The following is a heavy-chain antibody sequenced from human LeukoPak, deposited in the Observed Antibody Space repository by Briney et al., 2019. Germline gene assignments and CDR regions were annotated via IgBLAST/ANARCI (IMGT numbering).Heavy chain of an antibody. V-gene: IGHV3-30*18. Sequence: GGSPRLSCAASGFTFSSSGMHWVRQAPGKGLEWVAFVSYDGGKKYYADSVKGRFTTSRDNSKNTLYLQMNSLRAEDTAVYYCAKPAYCGGDCYSSPFQHWGQGTLVTVSS. CDR2: VSYDGGKK. CDR1: GFTFSSSG. J-gene: IGHJ1*01. D-gene: IGHD2-21*02. CDR3: AKPAYCGGDCYSSPFQH.